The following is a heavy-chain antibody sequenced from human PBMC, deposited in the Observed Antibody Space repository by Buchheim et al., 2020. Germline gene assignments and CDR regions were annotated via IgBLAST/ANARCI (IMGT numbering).Heavy chain of an antibody. CDR1: GYTFSTSS. CDR3: ARDYYEVPEF. D-gene: IGHD3-22*01. J-gene: IGHJ4*02. Sequence: QVQLVQSGPELKKPGASAKVSCKASGYTFSTSSMHWVRQAPGQGLEWMGIINPSCGSATYAQTFQGRVTMTTDTSTNTVYMELSSLTSEDTAFYYCARDYYEVPEFWGQGTL. CDR2: INPSCGSA. V-gene: IGHV1-46*01.